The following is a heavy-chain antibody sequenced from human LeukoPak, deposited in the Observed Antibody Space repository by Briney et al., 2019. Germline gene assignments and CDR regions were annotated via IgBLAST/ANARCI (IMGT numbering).Heavy chain of an antibody. D-gene: IGHD3-9*01. Sequence: GGSLRLSCAASGFTFSTYWMIWVRQAPGKGLEWVANIKQDGSEKYYVDSVKGRFTISRDNAKNSLYLQMNSLRAEDTAVYYCARARGRGYDILTGYYHGYWGQGTLVTVSS. CDR2: IKQDGSEK. CDR1: GFTFSTYW. V-gene: IGHV3-7*01. J-gene: IGHJ4*02. CDR3: ARARGRGYDILTGYYHGY.